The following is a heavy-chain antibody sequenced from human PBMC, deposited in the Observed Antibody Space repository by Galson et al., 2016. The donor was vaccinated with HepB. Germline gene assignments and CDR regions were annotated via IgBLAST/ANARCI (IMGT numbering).Heavy chain of an antibody. Sequence: PALVKPTQTLTLTCTFSGFSLSTNGVGVGWIRQPPGKALEWLALIYWDDDKYYSTSLKTRLTISKDTSKNQVVLTMTNMDPVDTATYYCARTSYGSGSYYFDYWGQGTLVTVSS. CDR1: GFSLSTNGVG. CDR2: IYWDDDK. V-gene: IGHV2-70*01. CDR3: ARTSYGSGSYYFDY. D-gene: IGHD3-10*01. J-gene: IGHJ4*02.